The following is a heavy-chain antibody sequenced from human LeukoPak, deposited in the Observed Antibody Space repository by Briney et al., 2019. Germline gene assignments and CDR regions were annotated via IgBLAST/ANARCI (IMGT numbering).Heavy chain of an antibody. CDR3: TRDPDS. Sequence: GGSLRLSCAASGFTFNGYGMNWVRQAPGKGLEWVSYISSISSTIHYSDSVKGRFTISRDNAKNSLYLQMNSLRAEDTAVYYCTRDPDSWGQGTLVTVSS. V-gene: IGHV3-48*01. J-gene: IGHJ4*02. CDR1: GFTFNGYG. CDR2: ISSISSTI.